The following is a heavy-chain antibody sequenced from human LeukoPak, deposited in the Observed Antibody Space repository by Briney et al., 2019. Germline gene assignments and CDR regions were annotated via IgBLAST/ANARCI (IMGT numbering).Heavy chain of an antibody. CDR3: ARVFPPFSSGYYRRDWYFDL. Sequence: SETLSLTCTVSGGSISSYYWSWIRQPAGKGLEWIGRIYTSGSTNYNPSLKSRVTMSVDTSKNQFSLELSSVTAADTAVYYCARVFPPFSSGYYRRDWYFDLWGRGTLVTVSS. D-gene: IGHD3-22*01. V-gene: IGHV4-4*07. CDR1: GGSISSYY. CDR2: IYTSGST. J-gene: IGHJ2*01.